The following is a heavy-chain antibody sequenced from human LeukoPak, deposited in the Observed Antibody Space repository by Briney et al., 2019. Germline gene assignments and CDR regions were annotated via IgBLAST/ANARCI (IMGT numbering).Heavy chain of an antibody. Sequence: GGSLRLSCAASGFTVSSNYMSWVRQAPGKGLEWVSVIYSGGSTYYADSVKGRFTISRDNAKNSLYLQMNSLRAEDTAVYYCARLREGATRGYYYYYMDVWGKGTTVTVSS. V-gene: IGHV3-66*04. D-gene: IGHD1-26*01. CDR1: GFTVSSNY. CDR3: ARLREGATRGYYYYYMDV. CDR2: IYSGGST. J-gene: IGHJ6*03.